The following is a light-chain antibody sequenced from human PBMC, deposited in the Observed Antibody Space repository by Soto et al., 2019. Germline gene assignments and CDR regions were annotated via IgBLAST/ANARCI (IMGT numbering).Light chain of an antibody. J-gene: IGKJ2*01. CDR2: DAS. V-gene: IGKV3-11*01. CDR1: QSVSSY. CDR3: QQRSNWPRT. Sequence: EIVLTQSPATLSLSPGERATLSCRASQSVSSYLAWYQQKPGQAPRLLIYDASNRATGIPARFSGSGSGTDFTLTISSLEREDFAVYYCQQRSNWPRTFGQGTKREIK.